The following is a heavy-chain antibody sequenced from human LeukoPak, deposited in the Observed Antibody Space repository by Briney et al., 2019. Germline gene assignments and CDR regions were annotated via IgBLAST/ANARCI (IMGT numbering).Heavy chain of an antibody. CDR3: ARDHGTGWPFDY. V-gene: IGHV3-53*01. J-gene: IGHJ4*02. Sequence: GGSLRLSCAASGFTVSSNYMSWVRQAPGKGLEWVSVIYSGGSTYYADSVKGGFTISRDNSKNTLYLQMNSLRAEDTAVYYCARDHGTGWPFDYWGQGTLVTVSS. D-gene: IGHD6-19*01. CDR2: IYSGGST. CDR1: GFTVSSNY.